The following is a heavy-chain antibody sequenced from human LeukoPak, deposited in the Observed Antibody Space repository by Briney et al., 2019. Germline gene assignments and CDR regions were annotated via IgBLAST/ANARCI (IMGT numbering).Heavy chain of an antibody. CDR2: INHSGST. CDR3: ARGIVGATSIDY. Sequence: SETLSLTCAVYGGSFSGYYWSWIRQPPGKGLEWIGEINHSGSTNYNPSLKSRVTISVDTSKNQFSLKLSSVTAADMAVYYCARGIVGATSIDYWGQGTLVTVSS. CDR1: GGSFSGYY. V-gene: IGHV4-34*01. D-gene: IGHD1-26*01. J-gene: IGHJ4*02.